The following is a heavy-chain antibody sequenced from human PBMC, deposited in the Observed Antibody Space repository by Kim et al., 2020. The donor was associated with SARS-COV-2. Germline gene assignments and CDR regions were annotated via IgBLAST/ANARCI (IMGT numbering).Heavy chain of an antibody. CDR1: GGSISSGGYY. V-gene: IGHV4-31*03. CDR3: ANALSGRASDI. CDR2: IYYSGST. J-gene: IGHJ3*02. Sequence: SETLSLTCTVSGGSISSGGYYWSWIRPHPGKGLEWIGYIYYSGSTYYNPSLKSRVTISVDTSKNQFSLNLSSVTAADTAVYYCANALSGRASDIWGQGTMVTVSS.